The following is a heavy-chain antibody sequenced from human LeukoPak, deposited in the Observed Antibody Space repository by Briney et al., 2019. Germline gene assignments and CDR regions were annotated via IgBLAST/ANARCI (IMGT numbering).Heavy chain of an antibody. J-gene: IGHJ3*02. CDR2: IIPIFGTA. CDR3: ARGGGDSLDAFDI. Sequence: SVKVSCKASGGTFSSYAISWVRQAPGQGLEWMGGIIPIFGTANYAQKFQGRVTITTDESTGTAYMELSSLRSEDTAVYYCARGGGDSLDAFDIWAKGQWSPSLQ. D-gene: IGHD2-21*01. V-gene: IGHV1-69*05. CDR1: GGTFSSYA.